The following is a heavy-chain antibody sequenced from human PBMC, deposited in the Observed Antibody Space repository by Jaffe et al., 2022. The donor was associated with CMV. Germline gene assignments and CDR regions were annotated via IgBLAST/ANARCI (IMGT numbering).Heavy chain of an antibody. J-gene: IGHJ4*02. Sequence: EVQLLESGGGLVQPGGSLRLSCAASGFDFRASAMSWVRQAPGKGLEWVSGISVTGGGTYYAPSVEGRFTISRDNVLNTVYLQMDSLGVEDTALYYCAKDGYNLGDFFDFWGQGALVTVSS. V-gene: IGHV3-23*01. CDR3: AKDGYNLGDFFDF. D-gene: IGHD5-18*01. CDR1: GFDFRASA. CDR2: ISVTGGGT.